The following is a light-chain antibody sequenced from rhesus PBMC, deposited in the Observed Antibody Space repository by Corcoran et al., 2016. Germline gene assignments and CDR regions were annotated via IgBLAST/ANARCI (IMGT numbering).Light chain of an antibody. J-gene: IGLJ1*01. Sequence: SSELTQPPSVSVSPGQTAKITCSGDVLAKYYAQWYQQKPGQAPVLVNYKGAERPSGLPERFSGSSSGTTDTLTISGAQAEDEADYYCYSGDGKKYVFGGGTRLTVL. V-gene: IGLV3S16*01. CDR2: KGA. CDR3: YSGDGKKYV. CDR1: VLAKYY.